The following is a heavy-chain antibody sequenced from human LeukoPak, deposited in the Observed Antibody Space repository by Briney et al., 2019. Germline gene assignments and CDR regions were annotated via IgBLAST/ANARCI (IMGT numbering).Heavy chain of an antibody. V-gene: IGHV4-39*01. J-gene: IGHJ4*02. CDR3: ATFRFTYALSAY. CDR1: GDSTTSSDYY. CDR2: IYYSGST. Sequence: SSETLSLTCTVSGDSTTSSDYYWGWIRQPPGKGLERIGSIYYSGSTYYNPSLKSRVTISVDPSNNQFALKLSSVTAADTAVYYCATFRFTYALSAYWGQGTLVTVSS. D-gene: IGHD3-16*01.